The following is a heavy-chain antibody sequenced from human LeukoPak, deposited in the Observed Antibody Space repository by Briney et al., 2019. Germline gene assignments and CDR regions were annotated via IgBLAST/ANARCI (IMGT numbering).Heavy chain of an antibody. Sequence: SETLSLTCTVSGGSFSSSDYYWGWIRQPPGKGLEWIGSIYYSGTTYYNPSLKSRVTISVDTSKRQFSLNLRSVTAADTAVYYCARHEWGITNAFDIWGQGTMVTVSS. CDR3: ARHEWGITNAFDI. V-gene: IGHV4-39*01. CDR2: IYYSGTT. J-gene: IGHJ3*02. D-gene: IGHD1-14*01. CDR1: GGSFSSSDYY.